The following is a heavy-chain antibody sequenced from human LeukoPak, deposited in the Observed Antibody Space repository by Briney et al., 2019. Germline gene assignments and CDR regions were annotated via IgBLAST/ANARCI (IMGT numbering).Heavy chain of an antibody. J-gene: IGHJ3*02. D-gene: IGHD2-21*02. CDR1: GGSISTSDYY. CDR2: IYTTGST. Sequence: ASETPSLTCIVSGGSISTSDYYCSWIRQPAGKGLEWIGRIYTTGSTYYNPSLKSRVTISVDTSGNQFSLKLSSVTAADTAVYYCARSPAYCGGDCPTGGAFDIWGQGTMVTVSS. V-gene: IGHV4-61*02. CDR3: ARSPAYCGGDCPTGGAFDI.